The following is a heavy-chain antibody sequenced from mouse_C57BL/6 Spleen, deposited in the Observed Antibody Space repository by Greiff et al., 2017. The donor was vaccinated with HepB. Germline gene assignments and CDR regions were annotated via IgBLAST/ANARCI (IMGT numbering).Heavy chain of an antibody. CDR2: IYPGDGDT. V-gene: IGHV1-82*01. CDR3: ARSGLRQGYAMDY. Sequence: QVQLQQSGPELVKPGASVKISCKASGYAFSSSWMNWVKQRPGKGLEWIGRIYPGDGDTNYNGKFKGKATLTADKSSSTAYMQLSSLTSEDSAVYFCARSGLRQGYAMDYWGQGTSVTVSS. D-gene: IGHD2-4*01. J-gene: IGHJ4*01. CDR1: GYAFSSSW.